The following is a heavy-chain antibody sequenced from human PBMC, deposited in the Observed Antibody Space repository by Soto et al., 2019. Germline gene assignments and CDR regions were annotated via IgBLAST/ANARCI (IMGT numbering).Heavy chain of an antibody. CDR2: INHSGST. CDR3: ARSQYYGSGSYLCYYYYMDV. CDR1: GGSFSGYY. Sequence: SETLSLTCAVYGGSFSGYYWSWIRQPPGKGLEWIGEINHSGSTNYNPSLKSRVTISVDTSKNQFSLKLSSVTAADTAVYYCARSQYYGSGSYLCYYYYMDVWGKGTTVTVSS. J-gene: IGHJ6*03. V-gene: IGHV4-34*01. D-gene: IGHD3-10*01.